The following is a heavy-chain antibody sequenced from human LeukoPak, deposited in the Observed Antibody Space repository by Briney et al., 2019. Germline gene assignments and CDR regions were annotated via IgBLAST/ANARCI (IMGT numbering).Heavy chain of an antibody. CDR1: GYTFTGYY. V-gene: IGHV1-2*02. CDR2: INPNSGGT. CDR3: ARAEGWNYNDAFDI. Sequence: ASVKVSCKASGYTFTGYYMHWVRQAPGQGLEWMGWINPNSGGTNYAQKFQGRVTMTRDTSISTAYMELSELRSDDTAVYFCARAEGWNYNDAFDIWGQGTMVTVSS. D-gene: IGHD1-7*01. J-gene: IGHJ3*02.